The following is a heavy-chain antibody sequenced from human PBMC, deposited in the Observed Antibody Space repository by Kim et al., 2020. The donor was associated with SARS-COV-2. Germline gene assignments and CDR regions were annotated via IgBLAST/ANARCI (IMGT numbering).Heavy chain of an antibody. D-gene: IGHD3-10*01. CDR2: IYTSGST. CDR3: AREQTGRVILRTSRFDP. V-gene: IGHV4-4*07. J-gene: IGHJ5*02. Sequence: SETLSLTCTVSGGSISSYYWSWIRQPAGKGLEWIGRIYTSGSTNYNPSLKSRVTMSVDTSKNQFSLKLSSVTAADTAVYYCAREQTGRVILRTSRFDPWGQGTLVTVSS. CDR1: GGSISSYY.